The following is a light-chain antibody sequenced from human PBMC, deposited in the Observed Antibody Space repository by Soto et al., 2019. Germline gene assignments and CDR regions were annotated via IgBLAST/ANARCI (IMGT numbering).Light chain of an antibody. CDR2: NNN. CDR3: AAWDDGLNGWV. V-gene: IGLV1-44*01. Sequence: QSVLTQPPSASGTPGQRVTISCSGSSSNVGTNNVNWFQQLPGTAPKLLIYNNNQRPSGVPDRFSGSKSATSASLAISGLQSEDEADYHCAAWDDGLNGWVFGGGTKLTVL. CDR1: SSNVGTNN. J-gene: IGLJ3*02.